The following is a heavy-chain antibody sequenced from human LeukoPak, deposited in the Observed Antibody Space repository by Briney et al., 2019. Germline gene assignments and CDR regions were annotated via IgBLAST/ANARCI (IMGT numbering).Heavy chain of an antibody. CDR2: MNPNSGNT. Sequence: GASVKVSCKASGYTFTSYDINWVRQATGQGLEWMGWMNPNSGNTGYAQKFQGRVTITRNTSISTAYMELSSLRSEDTAVYYCARESCSGGSCYSDYWGQGTLVTVSS. CDR1: GYTFTSYD. CDR3: ARESCSGGSCYSDY. D-gene: IGHD2-15*01. J-gene: IGHJ4*02. V-gene: IGHV1-8*01.